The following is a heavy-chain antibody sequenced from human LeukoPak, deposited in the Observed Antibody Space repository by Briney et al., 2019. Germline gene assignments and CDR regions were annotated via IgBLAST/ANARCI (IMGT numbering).Heavy chain of an antibody. CDR1: GGSISSSSYY. V-gene: IGHV4-39*07. J-gene: IGHJ4*02. D-gene: IGHD3-10*01. CDR2: IYYSGST. Sequence: SSETLSLTCTVSGGSISSSSYYWGWIRQPPGKGLEWIGSIYYSGSTNYNPSLKSRVTISVDTSKNQFSLKLSSVTAADTAVYYCARGVWFGNTPPDYWGQGTLVTVSS. CDR3: ARGVWFGNTPPDY.